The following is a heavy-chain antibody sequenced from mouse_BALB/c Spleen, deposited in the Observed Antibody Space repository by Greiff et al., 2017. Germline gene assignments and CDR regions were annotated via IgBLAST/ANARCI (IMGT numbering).Heavy chain of an antibody. CDR1: GFTFSSYA. CDR3: ARVYDYPFDY. D-gene: IGHD2-4*01. J-gene: IGHJ2*01. Sequence: EVHLVESGGGLVKPGGSLKLSCAASGFTFSSYAMSWVRQSPEKRLEWVAEISSGGSYTYYPDTVTGRFTISRDNAKNTLYLEMSSLRSEDTAMYYCARVYDYPFDYWGQGTTLTVSS. V-gene: IGHV5-9-4*01. CDR2: ISSGGSYT.